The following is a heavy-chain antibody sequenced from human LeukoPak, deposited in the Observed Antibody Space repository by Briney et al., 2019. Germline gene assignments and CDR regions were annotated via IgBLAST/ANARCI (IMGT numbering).Heavy chain of an antibody. CDR3: ARPSQPVKRLVLRGGEFDY. D-gene: IGHD6-19*01. J-gene: IGHJ4*02. Sequence: ASVKVSCKASGYTFTSYGISWVRQAPGQGLEWIGCISAYNGNTNYAQKLQGRVTMTTDTSTSTAYMELRSLRSDDTAVYYCARPSQPVKRLVLRGGEFDYWGQGTLVTVSS. CDR2: ISAYNGNT. CDR1: GYTFTSYG. V-gene: IGHV1-18*01.